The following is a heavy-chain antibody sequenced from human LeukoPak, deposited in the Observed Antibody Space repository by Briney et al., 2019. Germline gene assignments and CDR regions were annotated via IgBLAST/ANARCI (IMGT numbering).Heavy chain of an antibody. J-gene: IGHJ4*02. Sequence: SETLSLTCTVSGGSISNYYWSWIPPAPGQGLEWIGNIHYSGSNNYHTSLNSRVTISVDTSKNQVSQKVNSVTAAETAVYYCARGTHSSSPIPIDYWGQGTLVTVSS. V-gene: IGHV4-59*01. CDR2: IHYSGSN. CDR3: ARGTHSSSPIPIDY. D-gene: IGHD6-6*01. CDR1: GGSISNYY.